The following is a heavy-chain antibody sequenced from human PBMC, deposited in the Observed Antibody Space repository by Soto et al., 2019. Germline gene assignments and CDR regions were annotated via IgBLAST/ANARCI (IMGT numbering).Heavy chain of an antibody. J-gene: IGHJ4*02. Sequence: SETLSLTCTVSGGSISNYYWSWIRQPAGKGLEWIGRIYSSGSTTYNPSLKSRVTMSVDTSKNQFSLKVSSVTAADTALYYCARDGARSGSPTFDYWGQGTLVTVSS. CDR2: IYSSGST. V-gene: IGHV4-4*07. CDR3: ARDGARSGSPTFDY. CDR1: GGSISNYY. D-gene: IGHD3-10*01.